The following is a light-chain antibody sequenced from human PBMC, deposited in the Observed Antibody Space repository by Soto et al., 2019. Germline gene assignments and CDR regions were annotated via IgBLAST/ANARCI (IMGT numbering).Light chain of an antibody. CDR1: QSVSSSY. CDR2: GAS. CDR3: QQYGSSPSIT. V-gene: IGKV3-20*01. Sequence: EIVLTQSPGTLSLSPGERATLSCRASQSVSSSYLAWYQQKPGHAPRLLIYGASSRATGIPDRFSGSGSGTDFTLTISRLEPEDFAVYYCQQYGSSPSITFGQGTQLEIK. J-gene: IGKJ5*01.